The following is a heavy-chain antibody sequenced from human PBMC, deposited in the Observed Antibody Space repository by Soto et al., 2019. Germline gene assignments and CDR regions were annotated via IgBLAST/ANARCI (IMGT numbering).Heavy chain of an antibody. Sequence: GGSLRLSCAASGFTFSSYWMHWVRQAPGKGLVWVSRINSDGSSTSYADSVKGRFTISRDNAKNTLYLQMNSLRAEDTAVYYCARASSGYWTDYWGQGTLVTVSS. CDR2: INSDGSST. CDR1: GFTFSSYW. CDR3: ARASSGYWTDY. J-gene: IGHJ4*02. V-gene: IGHV3-74*01. D-gene: IGHD3-22*01.